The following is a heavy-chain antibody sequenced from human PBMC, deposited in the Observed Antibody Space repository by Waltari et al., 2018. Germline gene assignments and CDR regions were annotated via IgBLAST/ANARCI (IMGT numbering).Heavy chain of an antibody. CDR1: GYTFTGYY. J-gene: IGHJ5*02. D-gene: IGHD5-12*01. CDR3: ARDVIGYSGYGGNWFDP. CDR2: INPNSGGT. Sequence: QVQLVQSGAEVKKPGASVKVSCKASGYTFTGYYMHWVRQAPGQGLEWMGWINPNSGGTNYAQKFQGRVTMTRDTSISTAYMELSRLRSDDTAVYYCARDVIGYSGYGGNWFDPWGQGTLVTVSS. V-gene: IGHV1-2*02.